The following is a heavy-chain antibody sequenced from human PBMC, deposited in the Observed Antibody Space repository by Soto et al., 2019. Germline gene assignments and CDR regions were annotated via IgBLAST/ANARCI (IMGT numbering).Heavy chain of an antibody. D-gene: IGHD2-2*02. Sequence: ASVKVSCKASGYTFTSFYMHWVRQAPGQGLEWMGIINPSGGSTSYAQKFQGRVTITRDTSASTAYMELSSLRSEDTAVYYCARGVGLYSNYDYWGQGTLVTVSS. CDR2: INPSGGST. V-gene: IGHV1-46*01. CDR3: ARGVGLYSNYDY. J-gene: IGHJ4*02. CDR1: GYTFTSFY.